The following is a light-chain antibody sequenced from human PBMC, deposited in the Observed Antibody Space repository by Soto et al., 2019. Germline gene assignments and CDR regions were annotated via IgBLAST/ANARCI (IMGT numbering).Light chain of an antibody. V-gene: IGLV2-23*02. CDR3: CSYTTTSAYV. CDR1: SSDVGSYNL. J-gene: IGLJ1*01. Sequence: QSALAQPASVSVSPGQSIAISCTGTSSDVGSYNLVSWYQQHPGKGPKLLIFEVSQRPSGVSDRFSGSKSGNTASLTISGLQAEDEADYYCCSYTTTSAYVFGTGTKVTVL. CDR2: EVS.